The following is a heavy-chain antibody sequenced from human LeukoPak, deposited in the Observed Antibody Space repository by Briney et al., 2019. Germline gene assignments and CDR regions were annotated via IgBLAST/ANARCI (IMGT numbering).Heavy chain of an antibody. Sequence: GGSLRLSCVVSGFTFNNHAVSWVRQAPGKGLEWVSGISAGGGSTYYADSVKGRFTISRDNSKNTLYLQMNSLRAEDTAVYYCAKHTSGWNDVDYWGQGTLVTVSS. CDR2: ISAGGGST. CDR1: GFTFNNHA. J-gene: IGHJ4*02. CDR3: AKHTSGWNDVDY. D-gene: IGHD6-19*01. V-gene: IGHV3-23*01.